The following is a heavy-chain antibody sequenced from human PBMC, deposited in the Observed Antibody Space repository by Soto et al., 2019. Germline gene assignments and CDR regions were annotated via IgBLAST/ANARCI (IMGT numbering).Heavy chain of an antibody. Sequence: EEQLLESGGGLVPPGGSLRLSCVASGFTFSNYAMSWVRQAPGKGLEWVSSINVDSTTYYADSVKGRFTISRDNSKNTLYLQMNSLRAEDTAVYYCAKNYYFDYWGQGTLVTVSS. CDR1: GFTFSNYA. V-gene: IGHV3-23*01. CDR2: INVDSTT. CDR3: AKNYYFDY. J-gene: IGHJ4*02.